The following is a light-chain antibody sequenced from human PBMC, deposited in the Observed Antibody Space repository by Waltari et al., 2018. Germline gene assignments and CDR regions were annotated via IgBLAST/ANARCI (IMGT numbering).Light chain of an antibody. CDR1: QSINSN. J-gene: IGKJ4*01. V-gene: IGKV3-15*01. CDR2: GAS. Sequence: EIVMTQSPATLSVSPGERATLSCRASQSINSNLAWYQQKPGQAPRLPIYGASTRATGIPARFSGSGSGTEFTLTINSLQSEDFAVYSCQQYNNWRSTFGGGTKVEIK. CDR3: QQYNNWRST.